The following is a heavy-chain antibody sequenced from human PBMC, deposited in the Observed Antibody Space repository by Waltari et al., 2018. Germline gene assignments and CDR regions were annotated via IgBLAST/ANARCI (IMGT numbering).Heavy chain of an antibody. J-gene: IGHJ6*02. V-gene: IGHV1-69*01. CDR1: GGPFSSDA. Sequence: QVQLVQSGAEVKKPGSSVKVYCKASGGPFSSDAISWVRLAPGQGLEWMGGIIPIFGTANYAQKFQGRVTITADESTSTAYMELSSLRSEDTAVYYCARWGSLQVEYYYYGMDVWGQGTTVTVSS. CDR2: IIPIFGTA. CDR3: ARWGSLQVEYYYYGMDV. D-gene: IGHD1-1*01.